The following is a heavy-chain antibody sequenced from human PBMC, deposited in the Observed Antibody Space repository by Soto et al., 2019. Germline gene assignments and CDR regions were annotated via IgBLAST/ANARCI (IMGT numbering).Heavy chain of an antibody. CDR1: GYTFTGYY. D-gene: IGHD3-22*01. CDR3: ARESEYYYDSSGYPAPYYFDY. CDR2: INPNSGGT. V-gene: IGHV1-2*04. Sequence: ASVKVSCKASGYTFTGYYMHWVRQAPGQGLELMGWINPNSGGTNYAQKFQGWVTMTRDTSISTAYMELSRLRSDDTAVYYCARESEYYYDSSGYPAPYYFDYWGQGTLVTVSS. J-gene: IGHJ4*02.